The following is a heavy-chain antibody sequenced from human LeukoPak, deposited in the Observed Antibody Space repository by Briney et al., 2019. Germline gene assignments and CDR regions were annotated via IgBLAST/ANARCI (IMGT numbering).Heavy chain of an antibody. J-gene: IGHJ4*02. CDR3: ARGRGSWYDSSGSPYIRFDY. Sequence: ASVKVSCKSSGFIFTDYHMHWLRQVPGQGLEWMGWINPRSGDTTYAQKFLGRVTMTRDTSTNTAYMELSRLRSDDSAMYYCARGRGSWYDSSGSPYIRFDYWGQGTLVTVSS. D-gene: IGHD3-22*01. V-gene: IGHV1-2*02. CDR1: GFIFTDYH. CDR2: INPRSGDT.